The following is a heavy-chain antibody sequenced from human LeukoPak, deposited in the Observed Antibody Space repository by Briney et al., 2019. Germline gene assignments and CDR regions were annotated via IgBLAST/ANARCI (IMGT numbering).Heavy chain of an antibody. J-gene: IGHJ4*02. CDR1: GFRFSSYD. Sequence: GGSLRLSCAASGFRFSSYDIHWVRQAPGKGLEWVTFIEFDGTKEYYADSVKGRLAIPRDNSKNTVYVQMNTLRAEDTAVYYCAKEGSGWYYLDYWGQGTVVTVSS. V-gene: IGHV3-30*02. D-gene: IGHD6-19*01. CDR2: IEFDGTKE. CDR3: AKEGSGWYYLDY.